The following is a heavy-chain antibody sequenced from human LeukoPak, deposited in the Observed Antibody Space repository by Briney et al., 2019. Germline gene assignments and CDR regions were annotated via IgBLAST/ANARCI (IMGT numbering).Heavy chain of an antibody. Sequence: GSLRLSCAASGFTFSSYAMHGVRQAPGKGLEWGAVISYDGSNKYYADSVKGRFTISRDNSKNTLYLQMNSLRAEDTAVYYCAGALMSPFDPWGQGTLVTVSS. J-gene: IGHJ5*02. CDR3: AGALMSPFDP. CDR1: GFTFSSYA. V-gene: IGHV3-30*01. D-gene: IGHD2-8*01. CDR2: ISYDGSNK.